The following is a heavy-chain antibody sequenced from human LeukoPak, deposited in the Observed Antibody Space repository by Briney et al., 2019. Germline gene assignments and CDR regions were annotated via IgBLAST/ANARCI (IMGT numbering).Heavy chain of an antibody. J-gene: IGHJ6*02. CDR1: GFTFSSYD. Sequence: PGGSLRLSCAASGFTFSSYDMHWVRQATGKGLEWVSAIGTAGDTYYPGSVKGRFTISRENAKNSLYLQMNSLRAGDTAVYYCARMTTVSLLTQEAALYYYGMDVWGQGTTVTVSS. V-gene: IGHV3-13*01. CDR2: IGTAGDT. CDR3: ARMTTVSLLTQEAALYYYGMDV. D-gene: IGHD4-17*01.